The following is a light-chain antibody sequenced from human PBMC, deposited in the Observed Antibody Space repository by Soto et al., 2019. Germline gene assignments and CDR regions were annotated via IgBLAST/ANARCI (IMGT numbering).Light chain of an antibody. CDR1: QGISSF. CDR3: QQRHSYPIT. J-gene: IGKJ5*01. CDR2: TAS. V-gene: IGKV1-9*01. Sequence: DIQLTQSPSFLSASIGDRVTITCRASQGISSFLAWYQQKPGEAPKLMIHTASTLQSGVPSRFSGSGSGSEFTFTISSLQPEDFATDYCQQRHSYPITFGQGTRLEIK.